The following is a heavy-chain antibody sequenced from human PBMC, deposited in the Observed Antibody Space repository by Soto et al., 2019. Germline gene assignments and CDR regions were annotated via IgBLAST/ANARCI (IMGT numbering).Heavy chain of an antibody. Sequence: LSLTCTVSGASISSGGYYWSWIRQHPGRGLECIGYIYYSGSTDYSPSLKSRLTISVDTSNNQFSLDLSSVTAADTAVYYCASGSTYFYGSGTYGFDFWGQGTPVTVSS. CDR1: GASISSGGYY. D-gene: IGHD3-10*01. CDR3: ASGSTYFYGSGTYGFDF. CDR2: IYYSGST. J-gene: IGHJ4*02. V-gene: IGHV4-31*03.